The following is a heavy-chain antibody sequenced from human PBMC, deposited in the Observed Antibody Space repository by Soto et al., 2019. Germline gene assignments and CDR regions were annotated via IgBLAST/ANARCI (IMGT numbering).Heavy chain of an antibody. CDR1: GGTFSKYA. D-gene: IGHD6-13*01. CDR2: IIPFFQTP. Sequence: SVKCSCKASGGTFSKYAISWVRKAPGQGLEWMGGIIPFFQTPNYAQKYQGRVTVTADESTTTAYMEMRSLRSEDTAVYYCARSRAAAPPRVGMDVWGQGTTVTVS. J-gene: IGHJ6*02. CDR3: ARSRAAAPPRVGMDV. V-gene: IGHV1-69*13.